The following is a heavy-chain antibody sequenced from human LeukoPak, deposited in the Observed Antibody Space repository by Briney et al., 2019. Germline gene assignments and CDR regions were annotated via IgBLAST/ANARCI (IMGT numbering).Heavy chain of an antibody. CDR2: FDPEDGET. CDR1: GYTLTELS. V-gene: IGHV1-24*01. D-gene: IGHD3-22*01. J-gene: IGHJ1*01. Sequence: GASVKVSCKVSGYTLTELSIHWVRQAPGKGLEWMGDFDPEDGETIYAQRFQGRVTMTEDTSTDTAYMELSSLRSEDAAVYYCATVSYYYDSSGYQGYFQHWGQGTLVTVSS. CDR3: ATVSYYYDSSGYQGYFQH.